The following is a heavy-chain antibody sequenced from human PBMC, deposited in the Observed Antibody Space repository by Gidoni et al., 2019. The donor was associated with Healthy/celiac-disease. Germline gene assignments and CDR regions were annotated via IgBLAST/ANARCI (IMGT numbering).Heavy chain of an antibody. V-gene: IGHV3-53*04. CDR2: IYSGGST. J-gene: IGHJ3*02. D-gene: IGHD3-22*01. CDR1: AFTGSSNY. Sequence: EVQLVESGGRLVQPGGSLSLSRAVPAFTGSSNYMSWVRQAPGKGLEWVSVIYSGGSTYYADSVKGRFTISRHNSKNTLYLQMNSLRAEDTAVYYCARCNYYDKKTDAFDIWGQGTMVTVSS. CDR3: ARCNYYDKKTDAFDI.